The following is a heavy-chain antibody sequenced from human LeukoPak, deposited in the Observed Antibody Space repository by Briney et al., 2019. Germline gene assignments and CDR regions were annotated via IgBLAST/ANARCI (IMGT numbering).Heavy chain of an antibody. CDR3: ARREWFGDLWPNFDH. D-gene: IGHD3-10*01. CDR1: GFTSSTYW. CDR2: INSDGSTT. V-gene: IGHV3-74*01. J-gene: IGHJ4*02. Sequence: GGSLRLSCAASGFTSSTYWIHWVRQAPGKELVWLSRINSDGSTTNYADSVKGRFTISRDNARNTVYLQMNGLRADDTAVYFCARREWFGDLWPNFDHWGQGTLVSVSS.